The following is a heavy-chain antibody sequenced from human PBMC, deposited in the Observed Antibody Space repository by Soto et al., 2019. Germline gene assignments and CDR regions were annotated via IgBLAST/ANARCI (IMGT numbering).Heavy chain of an antibody. CDR2: IKQDGSEK. Sequence: GGSLRLSCAASGFTFSSYWMSWVRQAPGKGLEWVANIKQDGSEKYYVDSVKGRFTISRDNAKNSLYLQMNSLRAEDTAVYYCARGDLGYCSSTSCYEKVMGYMDVWGKGTTVTVSS. V-gene: IGHV3-7*01. J-gene: IGHJ6*03. CDR3: ARGDLGYCSSTSCYEKVMGYMDV. D-gene: IGHD2-2*01. CDR1: GFTFSSYW.